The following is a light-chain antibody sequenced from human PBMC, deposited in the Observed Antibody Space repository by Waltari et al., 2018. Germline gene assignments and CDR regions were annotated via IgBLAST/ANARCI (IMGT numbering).Light chain of an antibody. V-gene: IGKV3-20*01. Sequence: IMLTQSPGTLSLSPGERATLSCRASQSISRYLAWYQQKPGQAPRLLIYGASTRATDIPDRFSGSGSGTDFSLTISGLVPEDSAVYYCQHHFRLPATFGQGTKVEIK. J-gene: IGKJ1*01. CDR3: QHHFRLPAT. CDR1: QSISRY. CDR2: GAS.